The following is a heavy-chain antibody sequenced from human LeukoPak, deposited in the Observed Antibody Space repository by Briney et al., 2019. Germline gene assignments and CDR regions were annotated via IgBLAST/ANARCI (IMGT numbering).Heavy chain of an antibody. CDR3: AREPDGIRFDP. D-gene: IGHD1-14*01. V-gene: IGHV4-34*01. J-gene: IGHJ5*02. CDR1: GGSFCGLY. CDR2: ISDSGST. Sequence: SETLSLTCAVYGGSFCGLYGRWIRQRPGKGLEWIGEISDSGSTKYNPSLKSRVAILVDTSKNQFSLNLNAVTAADTAVYYCAREPDGIRFDPWGQGTLVTVSS.